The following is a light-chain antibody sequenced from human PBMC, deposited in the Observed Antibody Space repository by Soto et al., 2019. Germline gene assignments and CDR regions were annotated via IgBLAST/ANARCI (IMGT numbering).Light chain of an antibody. CDR3: QQYGSSPGT. CDR2: GAS. V-gene: IGKV3-20*01. Sequence: PGERVTLSCRASQSVSSSYLTWYQQKPGQAPRLLIYGASTRATGIPARFSGSGSGTDFTLTISRLESEDFAVYYCQQYGSSPGTFGQGTKVDIK. CDR1: QSVSSSY. J-gene: IGKJ1*01.